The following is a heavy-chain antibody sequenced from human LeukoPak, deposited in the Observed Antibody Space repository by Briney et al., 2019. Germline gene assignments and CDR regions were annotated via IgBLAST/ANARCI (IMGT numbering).Heavy chain of an antibody. D-gene: IGHD1-26*01. Sequence: GGSLRLSCAASGFTFSSYSMNWVRQAPGKGLEWISYISRYSNTIYYADSVKGRFTISRDNAKNSLYLQMNSLRAEDTAMYYCARDGREDYWGQGTLVTVSS. CDR3: ARDGREDY. V-gene: IGHV3-48*01. CDR2: ISRYSNTI. CDR1: GFTFSSYS. J-gene: IGHJ4*02.